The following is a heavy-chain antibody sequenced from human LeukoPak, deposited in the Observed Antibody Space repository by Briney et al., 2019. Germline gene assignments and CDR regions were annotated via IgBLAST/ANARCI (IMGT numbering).Heavy chain of an antibody. Sequence: GASLRLSCAASGFTFSDYYMSWIRQAPGKGLEWVSYISSSGSTIYYADSVKGRFTISRDNAKNSLYLQMNSLRAEDTAVYYCGRTYDSSGLYYYYYGMDVWGQGTTVTVSS. V-gene: IGHV3-11*01. J-gene: IGHJ6*02. CDR2: ISSSGSTI. CDR3: GRTYDSSGLYYYYYGMDV. CDR1: GFTFSDYY. D-gene: IGHD3-22*01.